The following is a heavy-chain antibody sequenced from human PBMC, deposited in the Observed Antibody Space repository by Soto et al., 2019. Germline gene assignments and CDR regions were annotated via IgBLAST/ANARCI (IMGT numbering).Heavy chain of an antibody. CDR1: GFTFSSFA. CDR2: ISGRGGST. CDR3: AKESTDYGEMGFDY. J-gene: IGHJ4*02. Sequence: EVQLLESGGGLVQPGGSLRLSCAASGFTFSSFAMSWVRQAPGKGREWVSAISGRGGSTYYADSVKGRFTISRDNSKNTLYLQMNSLRAEDTAVYYCAKESTDYGEMGFDYWGQGTLVTVSS. D-gene: IGHD4-17*01. V-gene: IGHV3-23*01.